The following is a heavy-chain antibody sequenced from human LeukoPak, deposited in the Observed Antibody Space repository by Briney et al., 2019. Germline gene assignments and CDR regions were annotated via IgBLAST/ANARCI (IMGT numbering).Heavy chain of an antibody. CDR2: IIPILDIA. CDR3: SRDRKALGPDWYFDL. D-gene: IGHD7-27*01. Sequence: SVKVSCKASGDTFSSYAISWVRQAPGQGLEWMGRIIPILDIANYAQKFQGRVTITADKSTSTAYMELSSLRSEDTAVYYCSRDRKALGPDWYFDLWGRGTLVTVSS. V-gene: IGHV1-69*04. J-gene: IGHJ2*01. CDR1: GDTFSSYA.